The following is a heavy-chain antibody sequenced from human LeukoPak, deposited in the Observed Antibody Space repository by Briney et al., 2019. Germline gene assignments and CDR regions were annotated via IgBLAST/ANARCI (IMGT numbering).Heavy chain of an antibody. CDR3: AKGIYGSGSYSGMDV. CDR1: GFTFSSYA. CDR2: ISGSGGST. V-gene: IGHV3-23*01. D-gene: IGHD3-10*01. Sequence: PGGSLRLSCAASGFTFSSYAMSWVRQAPGKGLEWVSAISGSGGSTYYADSVKGRFTISRDNSKNTLCLHMNSLRAEDTAVYYCAKGIYGSGSYSGMDVWGQGTTVTVSS. J-gene: IGHJ6*02.